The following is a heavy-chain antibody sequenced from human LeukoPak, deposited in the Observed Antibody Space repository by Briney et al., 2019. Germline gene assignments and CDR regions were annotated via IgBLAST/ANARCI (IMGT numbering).Heavy chain of an antibody. V-gene: IGHV4-59*01. CDR3: ARFYDSSGYYYYGMDV. CDR1: GGSISSYY. CDR2: IYYSGST. J-gene: IGHJ6*02. D-gene: IGHD3-22*01. Sequence: PSETLSLTCTVSGGSISSYYWSWIRQPPGKGPEWIGYIYYSGSTNYNPSLKSRVTISVDTSKNQFSLKLSSVTAADTAVYYCARFYDSSGYYYYGMDVWGQGTTVTVSS.